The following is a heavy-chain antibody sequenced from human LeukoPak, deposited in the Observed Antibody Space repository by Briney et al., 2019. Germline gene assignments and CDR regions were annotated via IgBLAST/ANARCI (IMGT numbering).Heavy chain of an antibody. CDR1: GFTLSSYS. Sequence: GGSLRLSCAASGFTLSSYSMNWVRQAPGKGLEWVSYISSSSSTIYYAGSVRGRFTISRDNAKNSLYLQMNSLRAEDTAVYYCARASYDSSGYYLGAGARADYWGQGTLVTVSS. J-gene: IGHJ4*02. CDR2: ISSSSSTI. V-gene: IGHV3-48*01. D-gene: IGHD3-22*01. CDR3: ARASYDSSGYYLGAGARADY.